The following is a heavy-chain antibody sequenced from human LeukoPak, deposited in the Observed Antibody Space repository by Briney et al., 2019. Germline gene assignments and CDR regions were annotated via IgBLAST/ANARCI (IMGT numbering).Heavy chain of an antibody. CDR1: GFTFSSYE. V-gene: IGHV3-48*03. CDR3: ARWALLFPYYYYYMDV. D-gene: IGHD3-10*01. J-gene: IGHJ6*03. CDR2: ISSSGSTI. Sequence: GGSLRLSCAASGFTFSSYEMNWVRQAPGKGLEWVSYISSSGSTIYYADSVKGRFTISRDNAKNSLYLQMNSLRAEDMAVYYCARWALLFPYYYYYMDVWGKGTTVTVSS.